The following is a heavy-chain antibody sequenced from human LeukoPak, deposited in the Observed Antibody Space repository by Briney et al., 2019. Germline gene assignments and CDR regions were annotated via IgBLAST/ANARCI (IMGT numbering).Heavy chain of an antibody. CDR2: IYYSGST. Sequence: PSETLSLTCTVSGGSISSSSYYWGWIRQPPGKELEWIGSIYYSGSTYYNPSLKSRVTISVDTSKNQFSLKLSSVTAADTAVYYCARDYSNYGRGWFDPWGQGTLVTVSS. V-gene: IGHV4-39*07. CDR3: ARDYSNYGRGWFDP. CDR1: GGSISSSSYY. D-gene: IGHD4-11*01. J-gene: IGHJ5*02.